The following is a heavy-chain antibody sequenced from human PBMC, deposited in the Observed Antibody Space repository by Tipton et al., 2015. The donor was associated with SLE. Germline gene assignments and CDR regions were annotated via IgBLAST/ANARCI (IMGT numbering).Heavy chain of an antibody. CDR1: GYTFTSYG. D-gene: IGHD6-13*01. Sequence: QSGPEVKKPGASVKVSCKASGYTFTSYGISWVRQAPGQGLEWMGWISAYNGNTNYAQKLQGRVTMTTDTSTSTAYMELRSLRSDDTAVYYCARVAQYSSCWSHWYFDLWGRGTLVTVSS. J-gene: IGHJ2*01. CDR2: ISAYNGNT. V-gene: IGHV1-18*01. CDR3: ARVAQYSSCWSHWYFDL.